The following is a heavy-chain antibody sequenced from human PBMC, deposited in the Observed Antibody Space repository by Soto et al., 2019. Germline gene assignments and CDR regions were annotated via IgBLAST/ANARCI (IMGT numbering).Heavy chain of an antibody. V-gene: IGHV3-48*02. CDR1: GFTFSSYS. CDR2: ISSSSSTI. J-gene: IGHJ5*02. CDR3: ARGEGDYVWGSYRTYNWFDP. D-gene: IGHD3-16*02. Sequence: EVQLVESGGGLVQPGGSLRLSCAASGFTFSSYSMNWVRQAPGKGLEWVSYISSSSSTIYYADSVKGRFTISRDNAKNLLYPQMNSLRDEDTAVYYCARGEGDYVWGSYRTYNWFDPWGQGTLVTVSS.